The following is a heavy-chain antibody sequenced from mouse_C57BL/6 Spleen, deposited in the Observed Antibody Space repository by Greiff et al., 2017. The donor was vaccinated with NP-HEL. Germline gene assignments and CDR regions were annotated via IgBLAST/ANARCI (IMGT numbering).Heavy chain of an antibody. J-gene: IGHJ2*01. CDR2: IYPGDGDT. CDR1: GYAFSSYW. D-gene: IGHD1-1*01. V-gene: IGHV1-80*01. CDR3: ARIGPFITTVVEDY. Sequence: VQLQESGAELVKPGASVKISCKASGYAFSSYWMNWVKQRPGKGLEWIGQIYPGDGDTNYNGKFKGKATLTADKSSSTAYMQLSSLTSEDSAVYFCARIGPFITTVVEDYWGQGTTLTVSS.